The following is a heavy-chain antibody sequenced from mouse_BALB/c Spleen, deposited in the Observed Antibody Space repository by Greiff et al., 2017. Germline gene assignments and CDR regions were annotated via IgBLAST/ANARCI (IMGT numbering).Heavy chain of an antibody. J-gene: IGHJ4*01. CDR3: ARDLNLYAMDY. V-gene: IGHV3-6*02. CDR1: GYSITSGYY. D-gene: IGHD6-1*01. Sequence: VQLKESGPGLVKPSQSLSLTCSVTGYSITSGYYWNWIRQFPGNTLEWMGYISYDGSNNYNPSLKNRISITRDTSKNQFFLKLNSVTTEDTATYYCARDLNLYAMDYWGQGTSVTVSS. CDR2: ISYDGSN.